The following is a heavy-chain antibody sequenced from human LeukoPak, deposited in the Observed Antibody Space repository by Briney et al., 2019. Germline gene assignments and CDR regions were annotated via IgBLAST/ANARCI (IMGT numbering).Heavy chain of an antibody. Sequence: GGSLRLSCAASGFTFSSYSMSWVRQAPGKGLEWVSSISSSSSYIYYADSVKGRFTISRDNAKNSLYLQMNSLRAEDTAVYYCARLALSSSGAFDIEGQGTMVTVSP. V-gene: IGHV3-21*01. CDR3: ARLALSSSGAFDI. J-gene: IGHJ3*02. CDR1: GFTFSSYS. D-gene: IGHD6-6*01. CDR2: ISSSSSYI.